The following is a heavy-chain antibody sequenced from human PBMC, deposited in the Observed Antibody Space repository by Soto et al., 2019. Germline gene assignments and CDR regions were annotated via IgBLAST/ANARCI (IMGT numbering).Heavy chain of an antibody. J-gene: IGHJ4*02. V-gene: IGHV3-33*01. D-gene: IGHD6-19*01. CDR1: GFTFSSYG. CDR2: IWYDGSNK. CDR3: ARDISQQWLDH. Sequence: PGGSLRLSCAASGFTFSSYGMHWVRQAPGKGLEWVAVIWYDGSNKYYADSVKGRFTISRDNSKNTLYLQMNSLRAEDTAVYYCARDISQQWLDHWGQGTLVTVSS.